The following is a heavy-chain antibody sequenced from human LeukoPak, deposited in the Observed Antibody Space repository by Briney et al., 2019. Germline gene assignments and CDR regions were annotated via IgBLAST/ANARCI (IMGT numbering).Heavy chain of an antibody. D-gene: IGHD3-10*01. CDR3: AKSGVLLWFGELSGAFDI. V-gene: IGHV3-23*01. Sequence: GGSLRLSCAASGFTFSSYAMSWVRQAPGKGLEWVSAISGSGGSTYYADSVKGRFTIPRDNSKNTLYLQMNSLRAEDTAVYYCAKSGVLLWFGELSGAFDIWGQGTMVTVSS. CDR1: GFTFSSYA. CDR2: ISGSGGST. J-gene: IGHJ3*02.